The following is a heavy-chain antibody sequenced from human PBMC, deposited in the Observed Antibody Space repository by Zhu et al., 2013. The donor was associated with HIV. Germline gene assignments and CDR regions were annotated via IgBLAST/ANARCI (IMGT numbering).Heavy chain of an antibody. CDR2: MNPNSGNT. D-gene: IGHD2-15*01. Sequence: QVQLVQSGAEVKKPGASVKVSCKASGYTFTSYDINWVRQATGQGLEWMGWMNPNSGNTGYAQKFQGRVTMTRNTSISTAYMELSRLRSDDTAVYYCARADDVVVVTTTQVITYGMDVWGQGTTVTVSS. CDR3: ARADDVVVVTTTQVITYGMDV. CDR1: GYTFTSYD. V-gene: IGHV1-8*01. J-gene: IGHJ6*02.